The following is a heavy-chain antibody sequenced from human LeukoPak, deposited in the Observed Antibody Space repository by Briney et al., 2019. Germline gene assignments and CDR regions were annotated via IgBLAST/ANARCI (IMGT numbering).Heavy chain of an antibody. CDR3: ARSYSSGWYDGGASFLYAFDY. J-gene: IGHJ4*02. D-gene: IGHD6-19*01. Sequence: GGSLRLSCAASGFTFSSYAMSWVRQAPGKGLEWVSAISGSGGSTYYADSVKGRFTISRDNSKNTLYLQMNSLRAEDTAVYYCARSYSSGWYDGGASFLYAFDYWGQGTLVTVSS. CDR2: ISGSGGST. CDR1: GFTFSSYA. V-gene: IGHV3-23*01.